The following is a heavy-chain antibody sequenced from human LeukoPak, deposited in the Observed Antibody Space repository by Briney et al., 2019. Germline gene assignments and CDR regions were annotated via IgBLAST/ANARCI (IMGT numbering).Heavy chain of an antibody. D-gene: IGHD2-21*01. CDR2: ISGSGGST. V-gene: IGHV3-23*01. CDR1: GFTFSSYA. Sequence: GGSLRLSCAASGFTFSSYAMSWVRQAPGKGLEWVSAISGSGGSTYYADSVKGRFTISRDNSKNTLYLQMNSLRAEDTAVYYCAKSLPTHIVVANDYFDYWGQGTLVTVSS. CDR3: AKSLPTHIVVANDYFDY. J-gene: IGHJ4*02.